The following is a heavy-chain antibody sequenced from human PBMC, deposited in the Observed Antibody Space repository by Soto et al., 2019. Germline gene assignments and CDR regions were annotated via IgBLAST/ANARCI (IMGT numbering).Heavy chain of an antibody. D-gene: IGHD6-6*01. CDR2: IIPIFGKA. CDR1: GGNFSSYA. V-gene: IGHV1-69*01. Sequence: QVQLVQSGAEVKKPGSSVKVSCKASGGNFSSYAISWVRQAPGQGLEWMGGIIPIFGKANYAQKFQGRDTITADESTSTSYMELSSLRSEDTAVYYCARGGGAARPYSRGFDPWGQGTLFTVSS. CDR3: ARGGGAARPYSRGFDP. J-gene: IGHJ5*02.